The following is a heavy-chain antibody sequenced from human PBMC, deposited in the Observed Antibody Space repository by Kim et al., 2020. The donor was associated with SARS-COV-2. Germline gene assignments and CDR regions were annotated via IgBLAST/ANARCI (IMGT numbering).Heavy chain of an antibody. Sequence: VKGRFTISRDAAKNSLYLQMNSLRAEDTAVYYCARVFKWDYGSGSYVFDYWGQGTLVTVSS. D-gene: IGHD3-10*01. CDR3: ARVFKWDYGSGSYVFDY. J-gene: IGHJ4*02. V-gene: IGHV3-21*06.